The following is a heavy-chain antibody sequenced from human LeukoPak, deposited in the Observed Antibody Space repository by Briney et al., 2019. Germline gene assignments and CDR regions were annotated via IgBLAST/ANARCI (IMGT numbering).Heavy chain of an antibody. V-gene: IGHV3-15*01. D-gene: IGHD3-22*01. J-gene: IGHJ4*02. Sequence: GGSLRLSCAASGFTFSNAWMSWVHQAPGKGLEWVGRIKSKTDGGTTDYAAPVKGRFTISRDDSKNTLYLQMNSLKTEDTAVYYCTTDVNYYDSSGYSYFDYWGQGTLVTVSS. CDR1: GFTFSNAW. CDR3: TTDVNYYDSSGYSYFDY. CDR2: IKSKTDGGTT.